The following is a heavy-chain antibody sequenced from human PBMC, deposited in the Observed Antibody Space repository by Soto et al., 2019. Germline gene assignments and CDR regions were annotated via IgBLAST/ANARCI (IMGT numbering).Heavy chain of an antibody. CDR3: ARGGWLPTHDAFDI. CDR1: GYTFTGYY. CDR2: INPNSGGT. J-gene: IGHJ3*02. Sequence: DSVKVSCKASGYTFTGYYMHWVRQAPGQGLEWMGWINPNSGGTNYAQKFQGWVTMTRDTSISTAYMELSRLRSDDTAVYYCARGGWLPTHDAFDIWGQGTMVTVSS. V-gene: IGHV1-2*04. D-gene: IGHD3-22*01.